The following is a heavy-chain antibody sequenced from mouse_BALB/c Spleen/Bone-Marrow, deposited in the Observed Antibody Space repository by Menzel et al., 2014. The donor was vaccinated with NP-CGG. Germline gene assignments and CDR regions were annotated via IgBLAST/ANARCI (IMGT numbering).Heavy chain of an antibody. V-gene: IGHV5-6-3*01. CDR3: ARGYDYSSWFAY. J-gene: IGHJ3*01. Sequence: EVHLVESGGGLVQPGGSLKLSCAASGFTFSNYGVSWVRQTPDKRLEMIATVNVNGDRTYHPDSVKGRFTISRDNAKNXLSLQMSSLKSEDTAMYYCARGYDYSSWFAYWGQGTLVTVSA. CDR1: GFTFSNYG. CDR2: VNVNGDRT. D-gene: IGHD2-4*01.